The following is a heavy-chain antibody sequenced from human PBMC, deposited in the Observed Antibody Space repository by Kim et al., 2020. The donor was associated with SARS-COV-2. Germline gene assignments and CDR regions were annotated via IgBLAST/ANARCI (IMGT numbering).Heavy chain of an antibody. Sequence: SVKVSCKASGGTFSSYAISWVRQAPGQGLEWMGGIIPIFGTANYAQKFQGRVTITADESTSTAYMELSSLRSEDTAVYYCARDNPNIVATIGQWLPTYWGQGTLVTVSS. CDR3: ARDNPNIVATIGQWLPTY. CDR1: GGTFSSYA. CDR2: IIPIFGTA. V-gene: IGHV1-69*13. J-gene: IGHJ4*02. D-gene: IGHD5-12*01.